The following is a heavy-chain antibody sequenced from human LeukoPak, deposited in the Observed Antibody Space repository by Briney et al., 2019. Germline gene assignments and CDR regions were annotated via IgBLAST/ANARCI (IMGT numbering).Heavy chain of an antibody. Sequence: GASVKVSCRASGYTFTSYDINWVRQATGQGLEWMGWMNPNSGNTGYAQKFQGRVTMTRNTSISTAYMELSSLRSEDTAVYYCARESVEGTVGYYYMDVWGKGTTVSVSS. D-gene: IGHD1-14*01. V-gene: IGHV1-8*01. J-gene: IGHJ6*03. CDR1: GYTFTSYD. CDR2: MNPNSGNT. CDR3: ARESVEGTVGYYYMDV.